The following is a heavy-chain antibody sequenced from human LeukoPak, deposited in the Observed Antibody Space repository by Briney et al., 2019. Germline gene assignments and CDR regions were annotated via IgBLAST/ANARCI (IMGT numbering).Heavy chain of an antibody. CDR3: ARSGGLYTSTWYFHR. CDR2: IDYSGST. CDR1: GGSISSYY. J-gene: IGHJ1*01. D-gene: IGHD6-13*01. V-gene: IGHV4-59*01. Sequence: PSETLSLTCTVFGGSISSYYWSWIRQPPGKGLEWIGYIDYSGSTIHNPSLKSRVTISVNTSKNQFSLQLTSVTAADTAVYYCARSGGLYTSTWYFHRWGQGTLVTVSS.